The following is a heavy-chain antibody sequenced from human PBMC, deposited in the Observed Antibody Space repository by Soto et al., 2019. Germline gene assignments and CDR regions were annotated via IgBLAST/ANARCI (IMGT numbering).Heavy chain of an antibody. Sequence: GGSLRLACGASGFIFSKYSMNWVRQAPGKGLEWLSYISSNSVTIYYADSVRGRFTIFRDNAKNSLYLQMNSLRDEDTAVYYCAREDILGTRSFDYWGQGALVTVSS. CDR1: GFIFSKYS. V-gene: IGHV3-48*02. J-gene: IGHJ4*02. D-gene: IGHD1-26*01. CDR3: AREDILGTRSFDY. CDR2: ISSNSVTI.